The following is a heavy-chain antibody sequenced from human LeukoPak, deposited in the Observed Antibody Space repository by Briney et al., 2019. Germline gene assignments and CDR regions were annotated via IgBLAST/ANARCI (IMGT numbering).Heavy chain of an antibody. D-gene: IGHD5-12*01. CDR1: GGSISSYH. CDR3: ARGNSGYDYAFDI. Sequence: KASETLSLTCTVSGGSISSYHWSWIRQPPGKGLQWIGFIYSSGSTNYNPSLKSRDTISLDTSMNQFSLRVSSVTSADTAVYYCARGNSGYDYAFDIWGQGAMVTVSS. CDR2: IYSSGST. V-gene: IGHV4-59*01. J-gene: IGHJ3*02.